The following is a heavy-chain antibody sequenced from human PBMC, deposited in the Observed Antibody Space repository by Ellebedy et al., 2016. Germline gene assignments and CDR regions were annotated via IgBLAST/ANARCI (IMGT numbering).Heavy chain of an antibody. Sequence: GGSLRLSCAASGFTFSSYVMSWVRQAPGKGLEWVSVISPSGGSTYYADSVKGRFTISRDNYKNTLYLQMNSLRAEDTAVYYCAKRPGYGYAFDIWGQGTMVTVSS. CDR1: GFTFSSYV. CDR3: AKRPGYGYAFDI. J-gene: IGHJ3*02. D-gene: IGHD5-18*01. CDR2: ISPSGGST. V-gene: IGHV3-23*01.